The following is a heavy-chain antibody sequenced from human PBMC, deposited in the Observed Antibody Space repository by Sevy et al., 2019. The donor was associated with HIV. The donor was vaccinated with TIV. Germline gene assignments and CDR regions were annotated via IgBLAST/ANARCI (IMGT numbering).Heavy chain of an antibody. J-gene: IGHJ4*02. CDR1: GFTVSNAW. D-gene: IGHD6-13*01. V-gene: IGHV3-15*07. CDR2: IKSKTDGGTT. CDR3: TTDDRSWYGGIRASPLDY. Sequence: GGSLRLSCAASGFTVSNAWMSWVRQAPGKGLEWVGRIKSKTDGGTTDYAAPVKGRFTISRDDSKNTLYMQMNSLKTADTAVYYCTTDDRSWYGGIRASPLDYGGQGTLVTVSS.